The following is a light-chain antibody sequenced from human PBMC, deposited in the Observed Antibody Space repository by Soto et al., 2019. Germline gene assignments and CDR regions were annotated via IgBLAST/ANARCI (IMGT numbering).Light chain of an antibody. V-gene: IGLV1-40*01. CDR2: ANS. CDR1: SSNLGAGYD. CDR3: QSYDSSLIVSKV. Sequence: QSVLAHPPSVSGAPWQRVTISCSGSSSNLGAGYDVQWYRQFPGTAPKLLIYANSVRPSGVPDRFSGSKSGTSASLAITGLQAEDEADYYCQSYDSSLIVSKVFGTGTKVTVL. J-gene: IGLJ1*01.